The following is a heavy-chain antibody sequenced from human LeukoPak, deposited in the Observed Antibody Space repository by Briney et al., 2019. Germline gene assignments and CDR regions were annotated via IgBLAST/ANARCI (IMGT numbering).Heavy chain of an antibody. CDR2: INHSGST. Sequence: SETLSLTCAVYGGSFSGYYWSWIRQPPGKGLEWIGEINHSGSTNYSPSLKSRVTISVDTSKNQFSLKLSSVTAADTAVYYCAKVGYCSGGSCYSHLDYWGQGTLVTVSS. CDR1: GGSFSGYY. J-gene: IGHJ4*02. CDR3: AKVGYCSGGSCYSHLDY. V-gene: IGHV4-34*01. D-gene: IGHD2-15*01.